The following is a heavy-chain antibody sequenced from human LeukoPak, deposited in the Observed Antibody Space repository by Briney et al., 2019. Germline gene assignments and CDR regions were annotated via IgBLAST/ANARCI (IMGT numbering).Heavy chain of an antibody. V-gene: IGHV3-7*01. CDR2: IKQDGSEK. CDR1: GFTLSSHR. J-gene: IGHJ4*02. D-gene: IGHD1-1*01. CDR3: ARGSGRGDY. Sequence: GGSLRLPRAASGFTLSSHRMSYLHHAPGKGLEWVANIKQDGSEKYYVDSVKGRFTISRDNAKNSLYLQMNSLRAEDTAVYYCARGSGRGDYWGQGTLVTVSS.